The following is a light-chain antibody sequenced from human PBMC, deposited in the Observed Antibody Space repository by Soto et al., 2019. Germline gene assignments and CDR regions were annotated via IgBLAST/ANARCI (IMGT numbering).Light chain of an antibody. CDR1: SGHSSYA. Sequence: QLVLTQAPSASASLGASVKLTCTLSSGHSSYAIAWHQQQPEKGPRYLMKLNSDGSHSKGDGIPDRFSGSSSGAERYLTISSLQSEDEADYYCQTLGTGIRIGGGTKLTVL. CDR2: LNSDGSH. V-gene: IGLV4-69*01. J-gene: IGLJ2*01. CDR3: QTLGTGIR.